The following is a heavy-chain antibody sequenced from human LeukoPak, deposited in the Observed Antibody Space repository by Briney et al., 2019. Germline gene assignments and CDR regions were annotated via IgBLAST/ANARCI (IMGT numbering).Heavy chain of an antibody. CDR3: ARGARASSGPIYYFDY. D-gene: IGHD3-22*01. Sequence: SETLSLTCAVYGGSFSGYYWSWIRQPAGKGLEWIGRIYTSGSTNYNPSLKSRVTMSVDTSKNQFSLKLSSVTAADTAVYYCARGARASSGPIYYFDYWGQGTLVTVSS. CDR1: GGSFSGYY. CDR2: IYTSGST. V-gene: IGHV4-59*10. J-gene: IGHJ4*02.